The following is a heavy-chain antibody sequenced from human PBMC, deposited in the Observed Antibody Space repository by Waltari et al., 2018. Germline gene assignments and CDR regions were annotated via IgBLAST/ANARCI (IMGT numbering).Heavy chain of an antibody. Sequence: QVQLQESGPGLVKPAGTLSLTCVVSGGSVSSGHGYSWIRQPPGKGLEWIGEIFPGGSSNYHPSLKSRVTMSVDNFKYQFSLELTSATAADTAVYHCARDRGGLSYSYDFWGQGTLVTVSS. CDR3: ARDRGGLSYSYDF. J-gene: IGHJ4*02. CDR2: IFPGGSS. CDR1: GGSVSSGHG. V-gene: IGHV4-4*02. D-gene: IGHD3-16*02.